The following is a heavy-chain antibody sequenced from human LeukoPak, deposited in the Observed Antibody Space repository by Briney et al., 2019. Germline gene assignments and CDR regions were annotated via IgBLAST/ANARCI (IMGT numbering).Heavy chain of an antibody. J-gene: IGHJ5*02. CDR2: ISAYNGNT. Sequence: ASVKVSCKASGYTFTSYGISWVRQAPGQGLEWMGWISAYNGNTNYAQKLQGRVTMTTDTSTSTAYMELRSLRSDDTAVYYCALNYYDILTGYFSGHWFDPWGQGTLVTVSS. D-gene: IGHD3-9*01. CDR1: GYTFTSYG. V-gene: IGHV1-18*01. CDR3: ALNYYDILTGYFSGHWFDP.